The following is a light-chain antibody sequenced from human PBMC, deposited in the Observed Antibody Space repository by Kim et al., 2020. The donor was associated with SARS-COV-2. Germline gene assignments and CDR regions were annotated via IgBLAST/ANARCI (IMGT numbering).Light chain of an antibody. CDR2: AAT. CDR3: QQANSFPYT. J-gene: IGKJ2*01. Sequence: DIQMTQSPSSVSASVGDRVTITCRASQAISSWLAWYQQKPWKAPKLLIYAATSLQSGVPSRFSGSGSGIDFTLTISSLQPEDFATYYCQQANSFPYTFGQGTKLEI. CDR1: QAISSW. V-gene: IGKV1-12*02.